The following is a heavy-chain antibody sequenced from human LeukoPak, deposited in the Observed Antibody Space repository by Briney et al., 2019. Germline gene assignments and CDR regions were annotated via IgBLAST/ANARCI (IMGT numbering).Heavy chain of an antibody. V-gene: IGHV1-2*02. CDR3: ARDNGGDIVVVPAAILLYGMDV. Sequence: ASVKVSCKASGYTFTSYYMHWVRQAPGQGLEWMGWINPNSGGTNYAQKFQGRVTMTRDTSISTAYMELSRLRSDDTAVYYCARDNGGDIVVVPAAILLYGMDVWGQGTTVTVSS. CDR1: GYTFTSYY. D-gene: IGHD2-2*02. CDR2: INPNSGGT. J-gene: IGHJ6*02.